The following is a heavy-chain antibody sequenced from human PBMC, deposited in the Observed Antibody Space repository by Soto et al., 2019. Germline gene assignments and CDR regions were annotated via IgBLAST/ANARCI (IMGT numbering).Heavy chain of an antibody. CDR2: INPNSGGT. Sequence: GASVKVSCKASGYTFTGYYMHWVRQAPGQGLEWMGWINPNSGGTNYAQKFQGWVTMTRDTSISTAYMELSRLRSDDTAVYYCARGDSLEMATITYYFDYWGQGTLVTVSS. J-gene: IGHJ4*02. CDR1: GYTFTGYY. D-gene: IGHD5-12*01. V-gene: IGHV1-2*04. CDR3: ARGDSLEMATITYYFDY.